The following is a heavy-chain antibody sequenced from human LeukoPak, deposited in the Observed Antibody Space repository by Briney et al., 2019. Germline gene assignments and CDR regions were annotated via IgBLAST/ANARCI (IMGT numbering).Heavy chain of an antibody. Sequence: SETLSLTCTVSGGSISSYYWSWIRQPPGKGLEWIGYIYYSGSTNYNPSLKSRVTISVDTSKNQFSLKLSSVTAADTAVYYCARGKITIFGVVMNDAFDIWGQGTMVTVSS. J-gene: IGHJ3*02. CDR3: ARGKITIFGVVMNDAFDI. CDR2: IYYSGST. CDR1: GGSISSYY. D-gene: IGHD3-3*01. V-gene: IGHV4-59*01.